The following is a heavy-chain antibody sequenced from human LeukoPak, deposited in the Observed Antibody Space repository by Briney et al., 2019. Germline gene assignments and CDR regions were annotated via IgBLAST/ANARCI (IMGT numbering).Heavy chain of an antibody. CDR1: GVTFSDYY. J-gene: IGHJ4*02. Sequence: PGGSLRLSCAASGVTFSDYYMSWIRQAPGKGLEWVSYISSSGSTIYYADSVKGRFTISRDNAKNSLYLQMNSLRAEDTAVYYCARAQVDTAMPTGFWGQGTLVTVSS. CDR3: ARAQVDTAMPTGF. V-gene: IGHV3-11*01. CDR2: ISSSGSTI. D-gene: IGHD5-18*01.